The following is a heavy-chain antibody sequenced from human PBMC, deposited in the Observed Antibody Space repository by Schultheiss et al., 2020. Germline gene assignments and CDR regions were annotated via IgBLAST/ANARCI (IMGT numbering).Heavy chain of an antibody. CDR2: ISYDGSNK. J-gene: IGHJ4*02. Sequence: GESLKISCVASGFTFSSYGMHWVRQAPGKGLEWVAVISYDGSNKYYADSVKGRFTISRDNSKNTLYLQMNSLRAEDTAVYYCAKVSGLWEPYYFDYWGQGTLVTVSS. CDR1: GFTFSSYG. D-gene: IGHD1-14*01. CDR3: AKVSGLWEPYYFDY. V-gene: IGHV3-30*18.